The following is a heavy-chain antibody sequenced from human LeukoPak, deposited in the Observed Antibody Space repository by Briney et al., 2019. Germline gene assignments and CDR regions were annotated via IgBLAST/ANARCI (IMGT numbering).Heavy chain of an antibody. V-gene: IGHV1-2*02. Sequence: GASVKVSCKASGYTFTGYYTHWVRQAPGQGLEWMGWINPNSAGTNYAQKFQGRVTMTRDTSISIVYMELSRLTSDDTAVYYCASGAAAGSWFDPWGQGTLVTVSS. CDR1: GYTFTGYY. J-gene: IGHJ5*02. D-gene: IGHD6-13*01. CDR2: INPNSAGT. CDR3: ASGAAAGSWFDP.